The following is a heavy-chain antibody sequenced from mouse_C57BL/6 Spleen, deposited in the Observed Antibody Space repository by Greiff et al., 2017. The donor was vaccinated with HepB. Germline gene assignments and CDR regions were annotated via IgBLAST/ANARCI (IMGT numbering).Heavy chain of an antibody. CDR3: ARRRRYGSSYGYFDV. J-gene: IGHJ1*03. CDR1: GYTFTSYW. CDR2: IDPSDSYT. D-gene: IGHD1-1*01. Sequence: QVQLQQPGAELVKPGASVKLSCKASGYTFTSYWMQWVKQRPGQGLEWIGEIDPSDSYTNYNQKFKGKATLTVDTSSSTAYMQLSSLTSEDSAVYYCARRRRYGSSYGYFDVWGTGTTVTVSS. V-gene: IGHV1-50*01.